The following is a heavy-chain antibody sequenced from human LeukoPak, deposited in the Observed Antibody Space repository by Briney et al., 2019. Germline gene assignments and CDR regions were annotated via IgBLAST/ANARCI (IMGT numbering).Heavy chain of an antibody. Sequence: ASVKVSCKASGYTFTGYYMHWVRQAPGQGLEWMGLINPNSGGTNSAQKFQGRVTMTRDTSISTAYMELSRLTSDDTAVYYCARGELVGLGATSASWFDPWGQGTLVTVSS. J-gene: IGHJ5*02. CDR2: INPNSGGT. CDR1: GYTFTGYY. CDR3: ARGELVGLGATSASWFDP. D-gene: IGHD1-26*01. V-gene: IGHV1-2*06.